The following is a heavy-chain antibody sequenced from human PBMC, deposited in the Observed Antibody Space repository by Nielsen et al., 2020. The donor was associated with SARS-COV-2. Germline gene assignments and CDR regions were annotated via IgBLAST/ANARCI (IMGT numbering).Heavy chain of an antibody. CDR1: GGTFSSYA. J-gene: IGHJ6*03. CDR3: AGTDRSYYYYYMDV. Sequence: SVKVSCKASGGTFSSYAIIWVRQAPGQGLEWMGGIIGMFGTTNYAQKFQGRVRITADESTSTAYMEVSSLTSEDTAVYYCAGTDRSYYYYYMDVWGKGTTVTVSS. V-gene: IGHV1-69*13. CDR2: IIGMFGTT.